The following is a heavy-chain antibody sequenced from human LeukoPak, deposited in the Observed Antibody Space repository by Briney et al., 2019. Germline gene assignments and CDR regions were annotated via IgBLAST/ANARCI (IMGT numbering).Heavy chain of an antibody. V-gene: IGHV4-59*01. CDR2: IHYSGST. CDR1: GGSISGYY. D-gene: IGHD6-6*01. CDR3: AREYSSSSGKTFDI. J-gene: IGHJ3*02. Sequence: SETLSLTCTVSGGSISGYYWSWIRQPPGRGLEWIGYIHYSGSTNYNPSLRSRVTISLYTSKNQFSLKLSSVTAADTAVYYCAREYSSSSGKTFDIWGQGTMVTVSS.